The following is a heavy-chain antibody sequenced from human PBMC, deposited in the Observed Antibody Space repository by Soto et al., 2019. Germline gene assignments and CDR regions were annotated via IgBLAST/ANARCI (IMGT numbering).Heavy chain of an antibody. CDR1: GXSLSSRGYY. V-gene: IGHV4-39*01. CDR2: IYYSGST. D-gene: IGHD2-21*02. Sequence: XTLSLPCTVTGXSLSSRGYYWGWIRQPPGKGLEWIGSIYYSGSTYNNPSLRIRVSMSIDTSKEQLSLKLKSVTAAYTPLYFCARQRTSVVTQAYFDVWGPGSLGTVS. J-gene: IGHJ4*02. CDR3: ARQRTSVVTQAYFDV.